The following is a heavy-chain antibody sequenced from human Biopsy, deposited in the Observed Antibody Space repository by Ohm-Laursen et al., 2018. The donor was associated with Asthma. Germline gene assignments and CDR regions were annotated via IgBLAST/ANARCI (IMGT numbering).Heavy chain of an antibody. D-gene: IGHD4-23*01. Sequence: SLRLSCAASGFSFSNYGMSWVRQPPGKGLEWVSVIYSGGGTYYADSVQGRVTISRDNSKNTLSPQMNSLRAEDTAVYYCARAYGGSFFSGAFDIWGQGTMVTVSS. CDR3: ARAYGGSFFSGAFDI. CDR1: GFSFSNYG. V-gene: IGHV3-53*01. CDR2: IYSGGGT. J-gene: IGHJ3*02.